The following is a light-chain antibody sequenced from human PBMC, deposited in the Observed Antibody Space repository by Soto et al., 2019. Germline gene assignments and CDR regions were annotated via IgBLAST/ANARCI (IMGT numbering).Light chain of an antibody. CDR3: QQYDNLTWT. CDR1: QDISNY. CDR2: DAS. J-gene: IGKJ1*01. V-gene: IGKV1-33*01. Sequence: DIQMTQSPSSLSASLGDRVTITCPASQDISNYLNGYQQKPGKAPKLLIYDASNLETGVPSRFSGSGSGTDVTFTISSMQPEDIATYYCQQYDNLTWTCGKGTKGAIK.